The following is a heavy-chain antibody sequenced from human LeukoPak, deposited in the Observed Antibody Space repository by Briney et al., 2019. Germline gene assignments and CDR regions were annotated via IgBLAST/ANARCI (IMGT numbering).Heavy chain of an antibody. Sequence: SETLSLTCTVSGGSISSGGYYWSWIRQPPGKGLEWIGYIYHSGSTYYNPSLKSRVTISVDRSKNQFSLKLSSVTAADTAVYYCARDFLYGSGGRSAFDIWGQGTMVTVSS. V-gene: IGHV4-30-2*01. J-gene: IGHJ3*02. CDR3: ARDFLYGSGGRSAFDI. CDR1: GGSISSGGYY. CDR2: IYHSGST. D-gene: IGHD3-10*01.